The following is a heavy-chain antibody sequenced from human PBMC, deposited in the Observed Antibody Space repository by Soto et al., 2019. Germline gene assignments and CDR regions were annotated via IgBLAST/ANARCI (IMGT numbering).Heavy chain of an antibody. CDR1: GGTFSSYA. V-gene: IGHV1-69*06. CDR3: AREGRHFDY. CDR2: INPIFGTP. J-gene: IGHJ4*02. Sequence: GASVKVSCKASGGTFSSYAISWVRQAPGQGLEWMGGINPIFGTPHYAQKYQGRVTITADTFTNTAYMELTRLTSVDTAVYFCAREGRHFDYWGQGTLVTVSS.